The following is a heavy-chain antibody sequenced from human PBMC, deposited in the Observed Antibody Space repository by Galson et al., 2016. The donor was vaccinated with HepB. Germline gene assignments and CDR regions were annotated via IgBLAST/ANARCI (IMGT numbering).Heavy chain of an antibody. CDR1: GYTFTKYA. Sequence: SVKVSCKASGYTFTKYAIHWVRQAPGQGLEWMGMVDVGNCNTKYSQKFQGRVTITRDTSAATVYMELSSLTSQDTAVYYCARDRPAVAADFWGQGTLVTVSS. D-gene: IGHD6-19*01. CDR2: VDVGNCNT. CDR3: ARDRPAVAADF. V-gene: IGHV1-3*01. J-gene: IGHJ4*02.